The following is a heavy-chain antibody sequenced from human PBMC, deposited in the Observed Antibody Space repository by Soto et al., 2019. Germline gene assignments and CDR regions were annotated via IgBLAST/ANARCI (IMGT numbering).Heavy chain of an antibody. D-gene: IGHD1-1*01. J-gene: IGHJ4*02. V-gene: IGHV4-59*01. CDR1: GVSISDYF. CDR2: VDQSGRT. Sequence: SETLSLTCTVSGVSISDYFWSWARQAPGKGLEWIGCVDQSGRTTYNPSLKSRVSISVDTSKKQFSLNLISVTAADTAVYYCGGDRNHNIWAFYWGPGTLVTVSS. CDR3: GGDRNHNIWAFY.